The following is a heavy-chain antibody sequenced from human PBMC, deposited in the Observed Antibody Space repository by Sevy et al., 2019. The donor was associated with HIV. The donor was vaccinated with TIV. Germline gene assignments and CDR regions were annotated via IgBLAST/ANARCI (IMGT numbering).Heavy chain of an antibody. CDR2: ISYDSISQ. V-gene: IGHV3-30*18. D-gene: IGHD7-27*01. CDR1: GFTFSTYG. Sequence: GGSLRLSCAASGFTFSTYGLHWVRQAPGKGLEWVAAISYDSISQFYTDSVEDRFIISRDNSKNTMYLQMNGLTTEDTAVYYCAKEMSSALGVGHLHNWVAHWGQGIVVTVSS. J-gene: IGHJ5*02. CDR3: AKEMSSALGVGHLHNWVAH.